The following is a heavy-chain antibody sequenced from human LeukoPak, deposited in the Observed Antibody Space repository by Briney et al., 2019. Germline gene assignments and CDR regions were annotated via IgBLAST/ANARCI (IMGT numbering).Heavy chain of an antibody. CDR1: GFTVSSNY. J-gene: IGHJ3*02. Sequence: PGGSLRLSCAASGFTVSSNYMTWVRQAPGKGLEWVSVIYSGGSTYYADSVKGRFTISRDNAKNTLYLQMNSLRAEDAAVYYCATVGGVSGRAFDMWGQGTVVTVSS. D-gene: IGHD2-8*01. CDR2: IYSGGST. V-gene: IGHV3-53*01. CDR3: ATVGGVSGRAFDM.